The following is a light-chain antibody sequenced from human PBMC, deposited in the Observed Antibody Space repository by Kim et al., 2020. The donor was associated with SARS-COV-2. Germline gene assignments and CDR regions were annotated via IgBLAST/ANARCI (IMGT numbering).Light chain of an antibody. J-gene: IGLJ2*01. CDR3: AAWDDSLNGPI. CDR2: TNV. Sequence: QSVLTQPPSASGTPGQRVTISCSGSNSNIGSNSVYWFQQLPGTAPKLLIYTNVQRPSGVPDRFSASKSGTSASLAISGLQSEDEADYYCAAWDDSLNGPILGGGNQLTVL. CDR1: NSNIGSNS. V-gene: IGLV1-44*01.